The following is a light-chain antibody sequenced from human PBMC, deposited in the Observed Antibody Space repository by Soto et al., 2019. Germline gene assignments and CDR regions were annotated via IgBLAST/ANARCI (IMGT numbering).Light chain of an antibody. CDR2: QTS. V-gene: IGKV3-11*01. J-gene: IGKJ1*01. CDR1: QYINTR. Sequence: NVLTQSPSTLSSFPDDRVTLSCRASQYINTRLAWYQHRPGQAPRLLIYQTSIRAAGIPARFSASGSGTDFTLTISDVQPEDFALYYCHQRQSWPRTFGQGTKVDIK. CDR3: HQRQSWPRT.